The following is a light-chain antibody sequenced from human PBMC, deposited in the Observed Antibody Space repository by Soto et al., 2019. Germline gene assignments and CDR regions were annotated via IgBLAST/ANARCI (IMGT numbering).Light chain of an antibody. CDR2: AAS. Sequence: DIQMTQSPSSLSASVGDRVTITCRASQGIYNYLAWYQQKPGKAPKLLIYAASTLEAGVPSRFSGSGSGTDFTLTISSLQPEDVATYYCHYYNSALLTFGQGTRLEIK. CDR3: HYYNSALLT. J-gene: IGKJ5*01. V-gene: IGKV1-27*01. CDR1: QGIYNY.